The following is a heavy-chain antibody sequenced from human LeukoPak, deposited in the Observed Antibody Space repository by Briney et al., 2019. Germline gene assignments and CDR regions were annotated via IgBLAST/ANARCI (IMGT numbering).Heavy chain of an antibody. J-gene: IGHJ4*02. CDR1: GYAFSDYY. V-gene: IGHV1-2*02. CDR3: ARGRSREASSGYCHFDF. D-gene: IGHD5-12*01. Sequence: GASLKVSCEASGYAFSDYYIHWLRQAPGQGLEWMGWVNPKSGDANVAQSFQGRVTMTRDTSINSAYIDLKSLGSDDTAVYYCARGRSREASSGYCHFDFWGQGTLVTVSS. CDR2: VNPKSGDA.